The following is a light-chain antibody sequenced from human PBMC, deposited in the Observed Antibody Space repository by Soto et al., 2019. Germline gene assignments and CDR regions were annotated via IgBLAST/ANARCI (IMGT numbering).Light chain of an antibody. CDR1: SSVVGGYNY. J-gene: IGLJ1*01. Sequence: QSALTQPASVSGSPGQSITISCTGTSSVVGGYNYVSWYQQHPGKAPKLMIYEVSNRPSGVSNRFSGSKSGNTASLTISGLQAEDEADYCSSYTSSSTLVFGTGTKLTVL. CDR3: SSYTSSSTLV. V-gene: IGLV2-14*01. CDR2: EVS.